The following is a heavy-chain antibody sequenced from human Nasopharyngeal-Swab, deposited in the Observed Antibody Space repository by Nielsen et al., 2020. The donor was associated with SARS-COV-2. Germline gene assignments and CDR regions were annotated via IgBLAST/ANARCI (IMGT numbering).Heavy chain of an antibody. CDR3: AKPTGTPLYYYMDV. CDR1: GFTFSNYA. V-gene: IGHV3-23*01. J-gene: IGHJ6*03. CDR2: ISIGGGGTT. D-gene: IGHD1-1*01. Sequence: GGSLRLSCAASGFTFSNYAMSWVRQAPGKGLEWASVISIGGGGTTFYADSVKGRFTISRDNSKNTLFLQMNSLRVEDTAVYYCAKPTGTPLYYYMDVWGRGTTVTVSS.